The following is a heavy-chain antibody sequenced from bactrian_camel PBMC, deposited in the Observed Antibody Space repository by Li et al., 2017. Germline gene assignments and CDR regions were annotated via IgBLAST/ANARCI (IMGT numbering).Heavy chain of an antibody. J-gene: IGHJ4*01. D-gene: IGHD1*01. Sequence: VQLVESGGGLVQPGVSLRLSCAASGFTFSDYDMSWFRQAPGRGREKVAAIYTSDDSTDYADDVKGRFTIPRDDSKDTVYLQMNSLKTEDTAVYYCATRDRLHYGQYNYWGQGTQVTV. V-gene: IGHV3S40*01. CDR3: ATRDRLHYGQYNY. CDR1: GFTFSDYD. CDR2: IYTSDDST.